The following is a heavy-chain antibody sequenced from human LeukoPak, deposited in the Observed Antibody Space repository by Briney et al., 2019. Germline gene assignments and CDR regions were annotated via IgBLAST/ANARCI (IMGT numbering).Heavy chain of an antibody. CDR1: GGSISSSSYY. CDR3: ARVDIAAAGTEFDI. V-gene: IGHV4-39*07. J-gene: IGHJ3*02. Sequence: SETLSLTCTVSGGSISSSSYYWGWIRQPPGKGLEWIGSIYYSGSTYYNPSLKSRVTISVDTSKNQFSLKLSSVTAADTAVYYCARVDIAAAGTEFDIWGQGTMVTVSS. CDR2: IYYSGST. D-gene: IGHD6-13*01.